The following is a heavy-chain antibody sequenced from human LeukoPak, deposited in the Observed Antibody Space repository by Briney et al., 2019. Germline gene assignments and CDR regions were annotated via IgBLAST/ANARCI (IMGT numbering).Heavy chain of an antibody. CDR2: IGGSSSSL. CDR3: AKEAGQDYGALDAFDV. J-gene: IGHJ3*01. V-gene: IGHV3-21*01. Sequence: PGGSLRLSCAASGFTFSIYSMNWVRQAPGKGPEWVSSIGGSSSSLYYAESVKGRFTISRDNAKNSLYLQMNSLRAEDTAVYYCAKEAGQDYGALDAFDVWGQGSLVTVSS. D-gene: IGHD4-17*01. CDR1: GFTFSIYS.